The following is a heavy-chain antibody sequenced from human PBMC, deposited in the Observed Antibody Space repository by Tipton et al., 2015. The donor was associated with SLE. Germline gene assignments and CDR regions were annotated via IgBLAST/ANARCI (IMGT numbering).Heavy chain of an antibody. CDR1: KFTFSTYG. J-gene: IGHJ4*02. CDR2: IYAGGSSA. V-gene: IGHV3-23*03. Sequence: GSLRLSCAASKFTFSTYGMNWVRQAPGKGLGWVSVIYAGGSSAYYLDSVKGRFTISRDNSKNMVYLQMNSLRAEDTAIYYCAKDQQGGDGYIVIDYWGQGALVTVSS. CDR3: AKDQQGGDGYIVIDY. D-gene: IGHD5-24*01.